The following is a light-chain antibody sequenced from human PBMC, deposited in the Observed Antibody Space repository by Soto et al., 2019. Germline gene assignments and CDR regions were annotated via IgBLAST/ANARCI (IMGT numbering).Light chain of an antibody. CDR2: SNN. CDR3: AAGDDSLNGPV. J-gene: IGLJ3*02. V-gene: IGLV1-44*01. Sequence: QSVLTQPPSASGTPGQRVTISCSGSSSNIGSNTVNWYQQLPGTAPKVFIDSNNQRPSGVPDRFSGSKSGTSASLAISGLQSEDEADYYCAAGDDSLNGPVFCGGTKLTVL. CDR1: SSNIGSNT.